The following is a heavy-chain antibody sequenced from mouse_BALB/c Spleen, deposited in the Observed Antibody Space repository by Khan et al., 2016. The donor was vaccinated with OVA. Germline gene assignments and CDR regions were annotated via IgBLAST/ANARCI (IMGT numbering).Heavy chain of an antibody. J-gene: IGHJ2*01. V-gene: IGHV5-6-5*01. CDR3: ARVNGSIGVDY. Sequence: EVQLQESGGGLVKPGGSLKLSCAASGFTFSRHAMSWVRQTPERRLEWVASIGSGGSTYYPDNVKGRFTISRDNARNILYLQMSSLRSDDSAMYYCARVNGSIGVDYWGQGTTLTVSS. CDR2: IGSGGST. CDR1: GFTFSRHA. D-gene: IGHD2-10*02.